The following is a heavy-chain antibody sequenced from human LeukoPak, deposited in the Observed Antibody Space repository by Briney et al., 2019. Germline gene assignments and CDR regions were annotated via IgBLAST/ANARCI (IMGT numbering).Heavy chain of an antibody. CDR2: IYYSGRT. CDR3: ARDRNTNWFDP. CDR1: GGSLNISSYY. Sequence: SETLSLTCTVSGGSLNISSYYWGWIRQPPGKGLEWIGSIYYSGRTYYNPSLKIRVTIFVDTSKNQFSLKLSSLTAADTAVYYCARDRNTNWFDPWGQGTLVTVSS. D-gene: IGHD1-14*01. J-gene: IGHJ5*02. V-gene: IGHV4-39*07.